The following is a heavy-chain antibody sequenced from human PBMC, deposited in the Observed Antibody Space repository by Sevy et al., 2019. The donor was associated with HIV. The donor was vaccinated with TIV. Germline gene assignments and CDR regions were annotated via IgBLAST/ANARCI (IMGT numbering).Heavy chain of an antibody. J-gene: IGHJ4*02. V-gene: IGHV3-7*01. CDR1: GFTFSSYW. Sequence: GGSLRLSCAASGFTFSSYWMSWVRQAPGMGLEWVANIKQDGSEKYYVDSVKGRFTISRDNAKNSLYLQMNSLRAEDTAVYYCARDVLGSRYDSSGYSDYWGQRTLVTVSS. CDR2: IKQDGSEK. CDR3: ARDVLGSRYDSSGYSDY. D-gene: IGHD3-22*01.